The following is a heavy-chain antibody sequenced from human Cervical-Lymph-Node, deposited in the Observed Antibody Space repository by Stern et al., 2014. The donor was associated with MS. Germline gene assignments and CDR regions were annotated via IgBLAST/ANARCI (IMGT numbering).Heavy chain of an antibody. Sequence: QITLTESGPTLVKPSQTLSLTCTFSGFSLSTSGVGVGWIRQPPGQALQLRARIYWYDDKRYNPSLKSRVTITHDTSKNQVVLTMTNMGPLDTATYYCARSLWGAVFDPWGQGTLVTVSS. CDR1: GFSLSTSGVG. D-gene: IGHD3-16*01. CDR2: IYWYDDK. CDR3: ARSLWGAVFDP. V-gene: IGHV2-5*01. J-gene: IGHJ5*02.